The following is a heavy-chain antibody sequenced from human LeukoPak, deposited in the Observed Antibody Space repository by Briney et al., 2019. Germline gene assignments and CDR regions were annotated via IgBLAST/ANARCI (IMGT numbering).Heavy chain of an antibody. D-gene: IGHD3-22*01. J-gene: IGHJ3*02. Sequence: SETLSLTCTVSGGSISSGDYYWSWIRQPPGKGLEWIGYIYYSGSTYYNPSLKSRVTISVDTSKNQFSLKLSSVTAADTAVYYCASVENVIYYDSRAGAFDIWGQGTMVTVSS. CDR3: ASVENVIYYDSRAGAFDI. V-gene: IGHV4-30-4*01. CDR2: IYYSGST. CDR1: GGSISSGDYY.